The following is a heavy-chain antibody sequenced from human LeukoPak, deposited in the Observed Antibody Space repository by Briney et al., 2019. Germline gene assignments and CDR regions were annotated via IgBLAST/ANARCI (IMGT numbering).Heavy chain of an antibody. CDR1: GYTFTSYD. V-gene: IGHV1-8*01. CDR3: ARDSDYGTVVWFDP. D-gene: IGHD5-12*01. CDR2: MNPNSGNT. J-gene: IGHJ5*02. Sequence: ASVKVSCKASGYTFTSYDINWVRQATGQGLEWMGWMNPNSGNTGYAQKFQGRVTMTRNTSISTAYMELSSLRSEDTAVYYCARDSDYGTVVWFDPWGQGTLVTVSS.